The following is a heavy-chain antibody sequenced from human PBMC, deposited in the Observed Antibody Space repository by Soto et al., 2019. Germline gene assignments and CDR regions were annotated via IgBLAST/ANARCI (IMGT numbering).Heavy chain of an antibody. D-gene: IGHD6-13*01. CDR1: GFTFVVYN. J-gene: IGHJ4*02. V-gene: IGHV3-30*18. Sequence: GSLSLYCASSGFTFVVYNLQWVRQAPGEGLECVSVISYDGGNEYYADSEGRFTISRDNSKNTLYLQMNSLRAEDTAVYYRTNGRRQQPPLDWGQGTLVTVSS. CDR3: TNGRRQQPPLD. CDR2: ISYDGGNE.